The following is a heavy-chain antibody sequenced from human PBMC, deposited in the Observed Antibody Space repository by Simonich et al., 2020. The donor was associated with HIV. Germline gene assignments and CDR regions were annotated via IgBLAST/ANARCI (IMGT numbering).Heavy chain of an antibody. CDR1: GGSFSGYS. D-gene: IGHD4-17*01. J-gene: IGHJ4*02. V-gene: IGHV4-34*01. CDR2: IKHSGST. Sequence: QVQLQQWGAGLLKPSETLSLTCAVYGGSFSGYSWSWIRQPPGKGLEWIGEIKHSGSTNYNPSLKSRVTISVDTSKNQFSLKLSSVTAADTAVYYCARRHPTTVTTPYFDYWCQGTLVTVSS. CDR3: ARRHPTTVTTPYFDY.